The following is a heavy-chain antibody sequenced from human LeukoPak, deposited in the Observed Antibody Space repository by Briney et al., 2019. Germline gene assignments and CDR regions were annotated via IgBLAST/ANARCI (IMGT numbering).Heavy chain of an antibody. V-gene: IGHV3-21*01. CDR3: AGGQLWSESFDY. Sequence: GGSLRLSCAASGFSFSNYWMHWVRQAPGKGLEWVSSISSSSSYIYYADSVKGRFTISRDKAKNSLYLQMNSLRAEDTAVYYCAGGQLWSESFDYWGQGTLVTVSS. D-gene: IGHD5-18*01. J-gene: IGHJ4*02. CDR2: ISSSSSYI. CDR1: GFSFSNYW.